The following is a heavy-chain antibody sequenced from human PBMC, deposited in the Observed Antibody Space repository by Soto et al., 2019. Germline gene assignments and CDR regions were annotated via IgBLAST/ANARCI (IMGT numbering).Heavy chain of an antibody. CDR3: ARARVDYGSGNYYNRIDF. CDR1: GGIFSTYA. CDR2: IIPLFGTP. J-gene: IGHJ4*02. V-gene: IGHV1-69*01. D-gene: IGHD3-10*01. Sequence: QVQLVQSGAEVKKPGSSVKVSCKASGGIFSTYAISWLRQAPGQGLEWMGGIIPLFGTPNYAQRFQGRVTITADESTSTAYMELSRLRSEDTAVYYCARARVDYGSGNYYNRIDFWGQGTLVTVSS.